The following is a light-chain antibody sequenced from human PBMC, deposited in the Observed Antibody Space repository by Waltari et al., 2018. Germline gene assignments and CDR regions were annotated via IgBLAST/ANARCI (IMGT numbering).Light chain of an antibody. V-gene: IGLV5-45*01. CDR2: YKSDSDK. CDR1: SGINVATYT. Sequence: QAVLTQPASLSASPGASASLTCPLRSGINVATYTMYWFQQKPGSPPQFLLRYKSDSDKLQASGVPSRFSGSKDGSANAGILLISGLQSEDEADYYCMIWHSSTWVFGGGTKLTVL. CDR3: MIWHSSTWV. J-gene: IGLJ3*02.